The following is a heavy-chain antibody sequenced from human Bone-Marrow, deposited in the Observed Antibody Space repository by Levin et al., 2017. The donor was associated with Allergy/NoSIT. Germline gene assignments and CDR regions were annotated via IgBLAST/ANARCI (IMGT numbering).Heavy chain of an antibody. Sequence: GGSLRLSCTASGFTFIRSAMSWVRQAPGKGLDWVSSLSSSSANTYYADSVKGRFTISRDNSKNTLYLQMNSLRAEDTGVYYCARGPMYNHDSSGYSFNGYFDLWGRGTLVTVSS. J-gene: IGHJ2*01. CDR2: LSSSSANT. CDR3: ARGPMYNHDSSGYSFNGYFDL. D-gene: IGHD3-22*01. CDR1: GFTFIRSA. V-gene: IGHV3-23*01.